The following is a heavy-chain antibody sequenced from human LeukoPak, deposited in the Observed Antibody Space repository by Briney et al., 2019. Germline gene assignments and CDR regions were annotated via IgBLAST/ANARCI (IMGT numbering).Heavy chain of an antibody. D-gene: IGHD2-2*01. V-gene: IGHV3-7*03. J-gene: IGHJ5*02. CDR2: INHNGNVN. Sequence: PGGSLGLSCAASGFTFSSYWMNWARQAPGKGLEWVASINHNGNVNYYVDSVKGRFTISRDNAKNSLYLQMSNLRAEDTAVYFCAKDATSSWHQSWLDPWGQGTLVTVSS. CDR3: AKDATSSWHQSWLDP. CDR1: GFTFSSYW.